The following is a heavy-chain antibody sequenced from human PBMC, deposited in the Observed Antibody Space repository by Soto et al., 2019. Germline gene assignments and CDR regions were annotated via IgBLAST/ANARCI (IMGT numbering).Heavy chain of an antibody. CDR1: GFSLSTSGVG. D-gene: IGHD3-10*01. Sequence: QITLKESGPTLVKPTQTLTLTCTFSGFSLSTSGVGVGWIRQPPGKALEWLALIYWYDDKRYRPSLKSRLTITKYTSKNQVVLTLTKLDTVDTATYYCARGGWTTYYSPFFDYWGQGTLVTVSS. CDR3: ARGGWTTYYSPFFDY. CDR2: IYWYDDK. J-gene: IGHJ4*02. V-gene: IGHV2-5*01.